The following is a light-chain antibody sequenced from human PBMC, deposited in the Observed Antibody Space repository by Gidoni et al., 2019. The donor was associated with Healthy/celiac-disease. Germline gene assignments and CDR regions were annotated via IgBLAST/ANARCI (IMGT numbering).Light chain of an antibody. J-gene: IGKJ1*01. CDR2: DAS. Sequence: DIQMTQSPSSLSASVGDRVTITCQASKDISNYLNGYQQKPGKAPKLLIYDASNLETGVPSRFSGSGSGTDFTFTISSLQPEDIATYYCQQYDNLPTWTFGQGTKVEIK. CDR3: QQYDNLPTWT. CDR1: KDISNY. V-gene: IGKV1-33*01.